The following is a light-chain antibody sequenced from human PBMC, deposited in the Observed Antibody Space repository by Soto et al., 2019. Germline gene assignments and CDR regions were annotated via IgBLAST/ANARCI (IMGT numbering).Light chain of an antibody. Sequence: DIQMTQSPSSLSASVGDRVTITCRASRGLGDYLAWYQQRPGKVPELLLYAISTLQSGVPSRFSGSGSGTDFTRTVSSLQPEDVATDYCQNYDGDPWTFGQGTKVESK. V-gene: IGKV1-27*01. CDR1: RGLGDY. CDR2: AIS. CDR3: QNYDGDPWT. J-gene: IGKJ1*01.